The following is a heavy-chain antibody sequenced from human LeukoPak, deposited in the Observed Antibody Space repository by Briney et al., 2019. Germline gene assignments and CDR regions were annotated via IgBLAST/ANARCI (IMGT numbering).Heavy chain of an antibody. V-gene: IGHV4-59*01. D-gene: IGHD4-17*01. CDR1: GGSISHYY. CDR2: IYYSGPT. CDR3: AREDPQTTVPEGMDV. Sequence: PSETLSLTCTVSGGSISHYYWSWIRKSPGKGLEWIGYIYYSGPTNYNPALKSRVTISVDTSRNQFSLQLRSVTAADTAVYYCAREDPQTTVPEGMDVWGQGTTVIVSS. J-gene: IGHJ6*02.